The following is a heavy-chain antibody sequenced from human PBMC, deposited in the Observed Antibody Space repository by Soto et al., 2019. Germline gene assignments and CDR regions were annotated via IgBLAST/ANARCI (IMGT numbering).Heavy chain of an antibody. CDR3: ARHSKSIVVITIPDY. V-gene: IGHV4-38-2*01. CDR2: IYHSGST. CDR1: GYSISSGYY. Sequence: SETLSLTCAVSGYSISSGYYWGWIRQPPGKGLEWIGSIYHSGSTYYNPSLKSRVTISVDTSKNQFSLKLSSVTAADTAVYYCARHSKSIVVITIPDYWGQGTLVTVSS. J-gene: IGHJ4*02. D-gene: IGHD3-22*01.